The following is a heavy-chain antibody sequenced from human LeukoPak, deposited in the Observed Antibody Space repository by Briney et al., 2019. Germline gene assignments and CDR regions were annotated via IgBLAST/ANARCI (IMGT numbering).Heavy chain of an antibody. Sequence: ASVKVSCKASGYTFTGYYMHWVRQAPGQGLEWMGWINPNSGGTNYAQKFQGRVTMTRDTSISTAYMELSRLRSDDTAVYYCARDRIQLWTHAFDIWGQGTMVTVSS. CDR3: ARDRIQLWTHAFDI. CDR1: GYTFTGYY. CDR2: INPNSGGT. J-gene: IGHJ3*02. V-gene: IGHV1-2*02. D-gene: IGHD5-18*01.